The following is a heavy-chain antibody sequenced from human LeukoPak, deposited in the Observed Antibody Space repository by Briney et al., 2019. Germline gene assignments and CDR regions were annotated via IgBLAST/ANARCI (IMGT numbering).Heavy chain of an antibody. CDR3: ARRHIDCSTTSCYVDS. V-gene: IGHV1-2*02. Sequence: ASVKVSCKASGYTFTGYYIHWIRQAPGQGLEWMGWINPNSGDTSYAQKFQGRVTMTRDTPINTAYMELSRLRSDDTAVYYCARRHIDCSTTSCYVDSWGQGTLVTVSS. CDR1: GYTFTGYY. D-gene: IGHD2-2*01. CDR2: INPNSGDT. J-gene: IGHJ4*02.